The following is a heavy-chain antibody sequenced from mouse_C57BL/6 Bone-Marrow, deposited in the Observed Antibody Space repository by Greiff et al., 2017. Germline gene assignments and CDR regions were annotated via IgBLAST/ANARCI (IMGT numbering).Heavy chain of an antibody. Sequence: EVKLEESGGGLVQPGGSLKLSCAASGFTFSDYYMYWVRQTPEKRLEWVAYISNGGGSTYYPDTVKGRFTISRDNAKNTPYLQMSRLKSEDTAMYYCARQGDGYWDYWGQGTTLTVSS. CDR2: ISNGGGST. CDR3: ARQGDGYWDY. D-gene: IGHD2-3*01. CDR1: GFTFSDYY. J-gene: IGHJ2*01. V-gene: IGHV5-12*01.